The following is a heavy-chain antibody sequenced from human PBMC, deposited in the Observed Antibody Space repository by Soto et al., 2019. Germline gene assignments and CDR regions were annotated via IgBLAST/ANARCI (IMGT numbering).Heavy chain of an antibody. D-gene: IGHD2-2*01. CDR1: GLTVSSNY. V-gene: IGHV3-53*01. CDR3: AREAAASFDY. J-gene: IGHJ4*02. Sequence: GGSLRLSCAASGLTVSSNYMSWVRQAPGKGLEWVSVIYSGGDTHYADSVKGRFTVSRDNSKNTLYLQMNSLRAEDTAVYYCAREAAASFDYWGQGTLVTVSS. CDR2: IYSGGDT.